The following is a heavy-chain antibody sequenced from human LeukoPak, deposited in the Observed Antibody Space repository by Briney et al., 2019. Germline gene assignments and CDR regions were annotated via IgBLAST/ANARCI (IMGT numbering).Heavy chain of an antibody. CDR2: IYYSGST. J-gene: IGHJ3*02. CDR1: GGSISSYY. CDR3: ASHRGILTGYSYHDAFDI. D-gene: IGHD3-9*01. V-gene: IGHV4-59*08. Sequence: KASETLSLTCTVSGGSISSYYWSWIRQPPGKGLEWIGYIYYSGSTNYNPSLKSRVTISVDTSKNQFSLKLSSVTAADTAVYYCASHRGILTGYSYHDAFDIWGQGTMVTVSS.